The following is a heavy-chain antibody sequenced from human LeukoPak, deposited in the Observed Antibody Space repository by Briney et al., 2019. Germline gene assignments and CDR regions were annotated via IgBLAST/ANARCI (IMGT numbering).Heavy chain of an antibody. CDR2: IYYSGST. CDR3: ARDVTAAFDY. J-gene: IGHJ4*02. D-gene: IGHD6-13*01. Sequence: ASETLSLTCTVSGGSISSYYWSWIRQPPGKGLEWIGYIYYSGSTYYNPSLKSRVTISVDTSKNQFSLKLSSVTAADTAVYYCARDVTAAFDYWGQGTLVTVSS. V-gene: IGHV4-59*12. CDR1: GGSISSYY.